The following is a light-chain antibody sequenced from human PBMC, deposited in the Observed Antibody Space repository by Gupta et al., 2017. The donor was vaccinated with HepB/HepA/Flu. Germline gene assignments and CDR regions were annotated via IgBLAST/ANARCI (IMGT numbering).Light chain of an antibody. Sequence: EIVMTQSPATLSVSPGERATLSCRASQSVSSNLAWYQQKPGQAPRLLIYGASTRATGIPARFSGSGSGXEFTLTXSSLQSEDFAVYYCQQDNNWPTFGXGTKVEIK. CDR1: QSVSSN. J-gene: IGKJ4*01. CDR2: GAS. V-gene: IGKV3-15*01. CDR3: QQDNNWPT.